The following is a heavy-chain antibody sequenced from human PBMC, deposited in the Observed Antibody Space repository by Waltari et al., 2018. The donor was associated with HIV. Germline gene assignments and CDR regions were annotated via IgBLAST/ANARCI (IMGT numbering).Heavy chain of an antibody. CDR3: AKVYGGKGFDY. V-gene: IGHV3-23*01. Sequence: EVQLLESGGGWVQPGGSLRLSCAASGFNFSSYAMSWVRKAPGKWLWWVSTCSRSGGGTDYADSVKGRFTISRDNSKNTLYMQMNSLRAEDTAVYYCAKVYGGKGFDYWGQGTLVTVSS. J-gene: IGHJ4*02. D-gene: IGHD4-17*01. CDR2: CSRSGGGT. CDR1: GFNFSSYA.